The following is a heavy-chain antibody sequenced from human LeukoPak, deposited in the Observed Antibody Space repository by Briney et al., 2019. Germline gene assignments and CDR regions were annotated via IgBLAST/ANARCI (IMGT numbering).Heavy chain of an antibody. D-gene: IGHD1-26*01. Sequence: SLRLSCAAXGXXFSXXTKHWVRQAPGKGLEWVAIISYDGSNKYYADSVKGRFTISRDNSKNTLYLQMNSLRAEDTAVYYCARGVGGTYYSDYWGQGTLVTVSS. V-gene: IGHV3-30-3*01. CDR2: ISYDGSNK. CDR3: ARGVGGTYYSDY. CDR1: GXXFSXXT. J-gene: IGHJ4*02.